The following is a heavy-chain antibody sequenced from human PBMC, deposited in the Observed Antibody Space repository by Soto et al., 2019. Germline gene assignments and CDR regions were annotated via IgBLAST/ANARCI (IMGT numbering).Heavy chain of an antibody. CDR1: GFTFSSYG. CDR2: INCDGSST. CDR3: ARVGSKSSSLFDY. D-gene: IGHD6-13*01. V-gene: IGHV3-74*01. Sequence: GGSLRLSCAASGFTFSSYGMHWVRQAPGKGLVWVSRINCDGSSTSYADSVKGRFTISRDNAKNTLYLQMNSLRAEDTAVYYCARVGSKSSSLFDYWGQGTLVTVSS. J-gene: IGHJ4*02.